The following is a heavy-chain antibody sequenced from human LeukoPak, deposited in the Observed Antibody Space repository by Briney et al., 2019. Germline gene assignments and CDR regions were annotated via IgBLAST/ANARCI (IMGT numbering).Heavy chain of an antibody. V-gene: IGHV3-30*18. CDR2: IAYHGNTE. Sequence: GGSLRLSCAVSGFTISSHGMHWVRRAPGKGPEWVAMIAYHGNTEYYGDSVKGRFTISRDNSKNTLYLQMDSLRAEDTAVYHCAKDWGSGGWYNYFDPWGQGTLVTVSS. D-gene: IGHD6-19*01. CDR3: AKDWGSGGWYNYFDP. J-gene: IGHJ5*02. CDR1: GFTISSHG.